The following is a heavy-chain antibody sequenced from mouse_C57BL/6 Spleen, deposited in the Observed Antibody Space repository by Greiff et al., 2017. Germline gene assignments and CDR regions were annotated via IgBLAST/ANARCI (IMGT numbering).Heavy chain of an antibody. Sequence: EVQRVESGGGLVKPGGSLKLSCAASGFTFSSYAMSWVRQTPEKRLEWVATISDGGSYTYYPDNVKGRFTISRDNAKINLYLQMSHLKSEDTAMYYCERDRSWFAYWGQGTLVTVSA. CDR1: GFTFSSYA. V-gene: IGHV5-4*01. CDR2: ISDGGSYT. CDR3: ERDRSWFAY. J-gene: IGHJ3*01.